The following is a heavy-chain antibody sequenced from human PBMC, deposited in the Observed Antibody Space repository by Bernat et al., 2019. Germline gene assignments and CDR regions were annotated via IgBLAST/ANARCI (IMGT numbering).Heavy chain of an antibody. V-gene: IGHV3-15*07. CDR3: VWGWLQGTA. CDR2: TKSNTEGATT. J-gene: IGHJ5*02. D-gene: IGHD5-24*01. CDR1: GFTFSNAW. Sequence: EVQLVESGGGLVKPGGSLRLSCAASGFTFSNAWMNWVRQASGKGLEWIGRTKSNTEGATTDHAAPVKGRLTISRDDSKNTLYLQMNSLKTEDTAVYYCVWGWLQGTAWGQGTLVTVSS.